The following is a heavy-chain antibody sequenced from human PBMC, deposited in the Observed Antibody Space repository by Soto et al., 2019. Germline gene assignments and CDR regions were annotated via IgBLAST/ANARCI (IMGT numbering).Heavy chain of an antibody. CDR2: IKEDGSEK. CDR1: GFTFSRYW. Sequence: EVHLVESGGALVQPGGSLGLSCVVSGFTFSRYWMSWVRQAPGKGLEWVANIKEDGSEKSYVDSVRGRFTISRDNTKKSLYLQMSSLRAEDTAVYYCARDMDDSSDYGDYWGQGTLITVSS. J-gene: IGHJ4*02. CDR3: ARDMDDSSDYGDY. D-gene: IGHD4-4*01. V-gene: IGHV3-7*01.